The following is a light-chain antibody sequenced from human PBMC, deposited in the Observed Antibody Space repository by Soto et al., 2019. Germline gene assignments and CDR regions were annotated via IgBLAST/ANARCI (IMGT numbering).Light chain of an antibody. CDR1: SSDVGGYNY. V-gene: IGLV2-14*03. Sequence: QSALTQPASGSGSPGQSITISCTGTSSDVGGYNYVSWYQHQPGKAPKLMIFDVSNRPSGVSNRFSGSKSGNTASLTISGLQAEDEADYYCSSYTASLTYVFGTGTKLTV. CDR3: SSYTASLTYV. CDR2: DVS. J-gene: IGLJ1*01.